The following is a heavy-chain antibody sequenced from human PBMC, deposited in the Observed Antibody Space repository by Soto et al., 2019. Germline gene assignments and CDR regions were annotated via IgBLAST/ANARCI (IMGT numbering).Heavy chain of an antibody. D-gene: IGHD3-10*01. V-gene: IGHV3-48*01. CDR2: IYGSTI. Sequence: EVQLVESGGGLVQPGGSLTLSCAASGFAFSDYGMMWVRQAPGKGLECISFIYGSTIYYADSVKGRFTISRDDAKNSLFLQMNNLGAEDTAVYYCARDGGPMGSGDTRRGYWGQGILVTVSS. CDR3: ARDGGPMGSGDTRRGY. J-gene: IGHJ4*02. CDR1: GFAFSDYG.